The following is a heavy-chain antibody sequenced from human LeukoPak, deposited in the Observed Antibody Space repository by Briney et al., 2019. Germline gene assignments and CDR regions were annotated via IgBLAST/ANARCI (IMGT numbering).Heavy chain of an antibody. D-gene: IGHD2-2*01. CDR2: IKQDGSEK. CDR3: ARDLLGYQLHHFDY. J-gene: IGHJ4*02. Sequence: GGSLRLSCAASGFTFSSYWMSWVRQAPGKGLEWVANIKQDGSEKYYVDSVKGRFTISRDNAKNSLYLQMNSLRAEDTAVYYWARDLLGYQLHHFDYWGQGTLVTVSS. V-gene: IGHV3-7*03. CDR1: GFTFSSYW.